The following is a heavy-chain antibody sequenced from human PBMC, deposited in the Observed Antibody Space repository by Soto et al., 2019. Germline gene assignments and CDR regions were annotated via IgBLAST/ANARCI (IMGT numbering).Heavy chain of an antibody. CDR2: IIPAFGTA. CDR3: ARGLDQPPVGLYFDT. CDR1: GGTFNSYL. D-gene: IGHD2-2*01. J-gene: IGHJ4*02. V-gene: IGHV1-69*01. Sequence: QVQLVQSGAEVKNPGSSVKVSCKTSGGTFNSYLIDWVRQAPGQGLEWMGGIIPAFGTAKYEQKFQGRVTITADESTTTAYMELRTLTSEDTAVYYCARGLDQPPVGLYFDTWGQGTLVTVSS.